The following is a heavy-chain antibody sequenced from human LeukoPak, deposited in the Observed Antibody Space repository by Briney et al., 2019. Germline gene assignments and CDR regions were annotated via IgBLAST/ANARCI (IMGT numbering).Heavy chain of an antibody. CDR1: GYIFADFG. Sequence: ASVKVSCKPSGYIFADFGVSWVRQAPGQGLEWMGWISAFNGNAAYAQNLQGRVTMTTDTSTNTAYMELTSLRSDDTAVYYCARSSAISTGFRTAFFDYWGQGTLVTVSS. J-gene: IGHJ4*02. CDR2: ISAFNGNA. CDR3: ARSSAISTGFRTAFFDY. D-gene: IGHD3-9*01. V-gene: IGHV1-18*01.